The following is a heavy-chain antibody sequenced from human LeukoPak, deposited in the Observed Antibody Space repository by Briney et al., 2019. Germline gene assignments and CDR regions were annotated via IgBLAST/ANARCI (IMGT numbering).Heavy chain of an antibody. CDR1: GGSISSSNW. CDR3: AREAYQEWLLLAGGSKLNWFDP. J-gene: IGHJ5*02. D-gene: IGHD3-3*01. V-gene: IGHV4-4*02. CDR2: IYHSGST. Sequence: SETLSLTCAVSGGSISSSNWWSWVRQPPRKGLEWIGEIYHSGSTNYNPSLKSRVTISVDKSKNQFSLKLSSVTAADAAVYYCAREAYQEWLLLAGGSKLNWFDPWGQGTLVTVSS.